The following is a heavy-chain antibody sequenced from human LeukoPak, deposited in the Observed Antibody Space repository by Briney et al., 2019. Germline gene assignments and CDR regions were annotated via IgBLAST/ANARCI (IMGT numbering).Heavy chain of an antibody. D-gene: IGHD5-18*01. CDR3: ARQRYSYYNDY. V-gene: IGHV5-10-1*01. Sequence: CEAPNIYWKGSGYRFTSYWIGWVRQMPRKGLEWMGRIDTSDSYTNYSPSFQGHVTISTDKSTSTAYLQWSSLKASDTAMYYCARQRYSYYNDYWGQGTLVTVSS. CDR1: GYRFTSYW. J-gene: IGHJ4*02. CDR2: IDTSDSYT.